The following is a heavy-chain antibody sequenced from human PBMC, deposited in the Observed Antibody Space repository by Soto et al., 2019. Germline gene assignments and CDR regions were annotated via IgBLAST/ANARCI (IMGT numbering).Heavy chain of an antibody. V-gene: IGHV3-66*01. Sequence: GGSLRLSCAASGFTVSSNYMSWVRQAPGKGLEWVSVIYSGGSTYYADSVKGRFTISRDNSKNTLYLQMNSLRAEDTAVYYCARDFSGGYCDYIVYWGQGTLVTVSS. CDR3: ARDFSGGYCDYIVY. D-gene: IGHD6-19*01. CDR2: IYSGGST. CDR1: GFTVSSNY. J-gene: IGHJ4*02.